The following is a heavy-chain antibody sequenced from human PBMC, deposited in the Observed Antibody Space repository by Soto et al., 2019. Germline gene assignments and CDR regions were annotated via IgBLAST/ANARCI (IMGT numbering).Heavy chain of an antibody. CDR1: GASLNSGEYY. D-gene: IGHD3-22*01. Sequence: QVQLQESGPGLAKPSQTVSLTCTVSGASLNSGEYYWTWIRQVPGKDLEWIGHIFNTGTLFSTPSFRSRVRRSIDTSVNDFSLHLESVTAADTAVYYCARGLGSDNNGHFPAAFDSWGHGTLVTVSA. CDR3: ARGLGSDNNGHFPAAFDS. J-gene: IGHJ3*02. V-gene: IGHV4-31*02. CDR2: IFNTGTL.